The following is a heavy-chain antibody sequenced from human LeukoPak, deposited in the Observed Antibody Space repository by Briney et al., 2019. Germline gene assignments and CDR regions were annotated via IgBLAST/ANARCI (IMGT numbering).Heavy chain of an antibody. Sequence: ASVKVSCKASGYTFTGYYIHWVRQAPGQGLQWMGWISPNSGGTAYAQKFQDRVTMTRDTSISTAYMELSRLTYDDTAVYYCARGYGGNPTWFDPWGQGTLVTVSS. D-gene: IGHD4-23*01. V-gene: IGHV1-2*02. J-gene: IGHJ5*02. CDR1: GYTFTGYY. CDR3: ARGYGGNPTWFDP. CDR2: ISPNSGGT.